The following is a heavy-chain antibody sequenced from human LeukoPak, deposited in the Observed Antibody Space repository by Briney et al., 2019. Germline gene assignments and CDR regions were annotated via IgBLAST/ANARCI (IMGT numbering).Heavy chain of an antibody. CDR2: IYYSGST. CDR1: GGSIKGGGFF. Sequence: PSETLSLTCSVSGGSIKGGGFFWNWVRQHPGKGLEWIGHIYYSGSTSYNPSVKSRVTISVDTSKNQFSLKLTSVTAADTAMYYCARDHGRSDNYGSDSLDIWGQGTLVIVSA. D-gene: IGHD5-18*01. V-gene: IGHV4-31*03. J-gene: IGHJ3*02. CDR3: ARDHGRSDNYGSDSLDI.